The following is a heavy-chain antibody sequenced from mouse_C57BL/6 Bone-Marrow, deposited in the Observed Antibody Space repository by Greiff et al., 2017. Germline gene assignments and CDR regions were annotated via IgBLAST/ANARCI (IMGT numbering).Heavy chain of an antibody. J-gene: IGHJ1*03. CDR1: GYTFTSYD. V-gene: IGHV1-85*01. Sequence: QVQLKESGPELVKPGASVKLSCKASGYTFTSYDINWVKQRPGQGLEWIGWIYPRDGSTKYNEKFKGKATLTVDTSSSTAYMELHSLTSEDSAVYFCARDYGSSYWYIDVWGKGTTVTVSS. D-gene: IGHD1-1*01. CDR3: ARDYGSSYWYIDV. CDR2: IYPRDGST.